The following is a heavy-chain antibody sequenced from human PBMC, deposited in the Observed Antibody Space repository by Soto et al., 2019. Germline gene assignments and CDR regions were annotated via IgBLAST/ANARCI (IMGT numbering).Heavy chain of an antibody. CDR2: ISDDGSVT. CDR1: GFTFSSYA. V-gene: IGHV3-23*01. CDR3: TRAAIRGELLEY. Sequence: PGGSLRLSCAASGFTFSSYAMNWVRQAPGKGLEWVAVISDDGSVTGYADSVKGRFTISRDNSKNTLNLQMSSLRVEDTAVYYCTRAAIRGELLEYWGQGTQVTVSS. D-gene: IGHD1-7*01. J-gene: IGHJ4*02.